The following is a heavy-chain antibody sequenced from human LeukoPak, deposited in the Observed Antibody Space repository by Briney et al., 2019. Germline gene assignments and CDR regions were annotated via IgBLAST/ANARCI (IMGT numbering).Heavy chain of an antibody. V-gene: IGHV3-9*01. CDR3: AKDIRPVPYGMDV. CDR2: ISWNSGSI. Sequence: GGSLRLSCVVSGFRFDDYGMHWVRQAPGKGLEWVSGISWNSGSIGYADSVKGRFTISRDNAKNSLYLQMNSLRAEDTALYYCAKDIRPVPYGMDVWGQGTTVTVSS. CDR1: GFRFDDYG. D-gene: IGHD1-14*01. J-gene: IGHJ6*02.